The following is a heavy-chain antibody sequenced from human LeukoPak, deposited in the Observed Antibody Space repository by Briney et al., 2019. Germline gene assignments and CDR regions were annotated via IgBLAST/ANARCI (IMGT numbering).Heavy chain of an antibody. CDR1: GFTFSSYG. CDR2: ISYDGSNK. Sequence: PGRSLRLSCAASGFTFSSYGMHWVRQAPGKGLEWVAVISYDGSNKYYADSVKGRFTISRDNSKNTLYLQMNSLRAEDTAVYYCAHLGIAVAGTDAFDIWGQGTMVTVSS. D-gene: IGHD6-19*01. CDR3: AHLGIAVAGTDAFDI. J-gene: IGHJ3*02. V-gene: IGHV3-30*03.